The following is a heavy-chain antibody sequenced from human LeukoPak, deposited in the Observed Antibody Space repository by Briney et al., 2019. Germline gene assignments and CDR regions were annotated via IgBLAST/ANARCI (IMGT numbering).Heavy chain of an antibody. V-gene: IGHV3-23*01. CDR3: ARKGTYYDYVWGSYLPDY. Sequence: GGSLRLSCAASGFTFSSYAMSWVRQAPGKGLEWISVISGSGGSTYYADSVKGRFTISRDNSKNTLYLQMNSLRAEDTAVYYCARKGTYYDYVWGSYLPDYWGQGTLVTVSS. CDR2: ISGSGGST. D-gene: IGHD3-16*02. CDR1: GFTFSSYA. J-gene: IGHJ4*02.